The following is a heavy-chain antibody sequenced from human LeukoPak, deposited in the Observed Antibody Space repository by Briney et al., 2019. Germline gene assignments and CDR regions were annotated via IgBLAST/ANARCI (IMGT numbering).Heavy chain of an antibody. V-gene: IGHV4-34*01. J-gene: IGHJ2*01. CDR2: INHSGST. CDR3: AIRPVHWYFDL. Sequence: SETLSLTCAVYGGSFSGYYWSWIRQPPGKGLEWIGEINHSGSTNYNPSLKSRVTISVDTSKNQFSLKLSSVTAADTAVYYCAIRPVHWYFDLWGRGTLVTVSS. CDR1: GGSFSGYY. D-gene: IGHD4-17*01.